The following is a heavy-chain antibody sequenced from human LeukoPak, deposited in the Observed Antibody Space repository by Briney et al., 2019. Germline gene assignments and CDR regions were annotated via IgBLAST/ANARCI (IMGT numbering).Heavy chain of an antibody. V-gene: IGHV3-23*01. CDR1: GFTFSSYG. D-gene: IGHD5-12*01. CDR3: AKGAYDYIEIGYFDS. Sequence: GGSLRLSCAASGFTFSSYGMSWVRQAPGKGLEWVSAISGSGGSTYYADSVKGRFTISRDNSKNTLFLQMNSLRAEDTAIYYCAKGAYDYIEIGYFDSWGQGTLVTVSS. CDR2: ISGSGGST. J-gene: IGHJ4*02.